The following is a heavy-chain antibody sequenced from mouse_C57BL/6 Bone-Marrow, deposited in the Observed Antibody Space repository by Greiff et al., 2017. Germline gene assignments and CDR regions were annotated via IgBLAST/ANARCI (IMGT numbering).Heavy chain of an antibody. Sequence: EVKVEESGGGLVQPGGSMKLSCVASGFTFSNYWMNWVRQSPEKGLEWVAQIRLKSDNYATHYAESVKGRFTISRDDSKSSVYLQMNNLRAEDTGIYYCTGIYDGYYEGYWGQGTSVTVSS. CDR1: GFTFSNYW. CDR3: TGIYDGYYEGY. D-gene: IGHD2-3*01. CDR2: IRLKSDNYAT. V-gene: IGHV6-3*01. J-gene: IGHJ4*01.